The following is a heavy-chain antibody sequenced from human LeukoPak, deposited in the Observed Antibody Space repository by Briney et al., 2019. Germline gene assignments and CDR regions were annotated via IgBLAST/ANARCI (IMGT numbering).Heavy chain of an antibody. D-gene: IGHD1-20*01. CDR3: ASIETDNWNDERGPQREVQPTKDY. V-gene: IGHV1-69*06. J-gene: IGHJ4*02. CDR2: IIPIFGTA. CDR1: GGTFSSYA. Sequence: ASVKVSCKASGGTFSSYAISWVRQAPGQGLEWMGGIIPIFGTANYAQKFQGRVTITADNSTSTAYMELSSLRSEDTAGYYCASIETDNWNDERGPQREVQPTKDYWGQGTLVTVSS.